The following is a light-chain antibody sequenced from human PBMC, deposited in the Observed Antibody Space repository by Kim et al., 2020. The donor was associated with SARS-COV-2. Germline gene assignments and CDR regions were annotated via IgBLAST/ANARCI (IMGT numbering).Light chain of an antibody. Sequence: SASVGDRVTITCRASQRISSYLNWYQQKPGKAPKLLIYAASSLQSGVPSRFSGSGSGTDFTLTISSLQPEDFATYYCQQSYSTLYTFGQGTKLEIK. CDR1: QRISSY. J-gene: IGKJ2*01. CDR2: AAS. V-gene: IGKV1-39*01. CDR3: QQSYSTLYT.